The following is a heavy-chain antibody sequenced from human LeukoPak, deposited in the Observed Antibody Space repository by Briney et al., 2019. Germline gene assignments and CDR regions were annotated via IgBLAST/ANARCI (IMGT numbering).Heavy chain of an antibody. D-gene: IGHD5-18*01. Sequence: ASVKVSCKASGGTFSSYAISWVRQATGQGLEWMGWMNPNSGNTGNAQKFQGRVTITRNTSISTAYMELSSLRSEDTAVYYCARGNIQLWNFDYWGQGTLVTVSS. J-gene: IGHJ4*02. CDR3: ARGNIQLWNFDY. CDR2: MNPNSGNT. CDR1: GGTFSSYA. V-gene: IGHV1-8*03.